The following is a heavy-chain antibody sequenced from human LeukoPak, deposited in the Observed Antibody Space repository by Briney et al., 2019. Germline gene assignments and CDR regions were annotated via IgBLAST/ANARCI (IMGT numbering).Heavy chain of an antibody. CDR3: AKDRGDYYGSGSYYWY. D-gene: IGHD3-10*01. CDR2: ISGSGGST. V-gene: IGHV3-23*01. Sequence: GSLRLSCVASGFTFSSYSVNSVRQAPGKGLEWVSAISGSGGSTYYADSVKGRFTISRDNSKNTLYLQMNSLRAEDTAVYYCAKDRGDYYGSGSYYWYWGQGTLVTVSS. J-gene: IGHJ4*02. CDR1: GFTFSSYS.